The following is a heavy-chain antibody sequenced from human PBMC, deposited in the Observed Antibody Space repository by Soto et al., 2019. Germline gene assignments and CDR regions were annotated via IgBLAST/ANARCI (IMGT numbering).Heavy chain of an antibody. CDR3: ARLLWVGTTAEFYFDS. CDR2: ISGGGSDT. J-gene: IGHJ4*02. D-gene: IGHD1-26*01. CDR1: GFGFGSYA. V-gene: IGHV3-23*01. Sequence: GGSLRLSCAASGFGFGSYALSWVRQAPGKGLEWVSSISGGGSDTYYSDSVEGRFTISKDKSKNTLFLQLDSLRVEDTATYYCARLLWVGTTAEFYFDSWGQGTLVTVSS.